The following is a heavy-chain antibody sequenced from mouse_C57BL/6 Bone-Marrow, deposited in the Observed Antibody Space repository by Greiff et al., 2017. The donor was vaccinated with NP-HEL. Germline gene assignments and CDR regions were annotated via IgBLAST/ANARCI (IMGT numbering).Heavy chain of an antibody. J-gene: IGHJ2*01. CDR1: GYTFSSYW. CDR2: IHPNSGST. CDR3: AIPWDYFDY. Sequence: QVQLQQSGAELVKPGASVKLSCKASGYTFSSYWMHWVKQRPGQGLEWIGMIHPNSGSTNYNEKFKSKATLTVDKSSSTAYMQLSSLTSEDSAVYYCAIPWDYFDYWGQGTTLTVSS. V-gene: IGHV1-64*01.